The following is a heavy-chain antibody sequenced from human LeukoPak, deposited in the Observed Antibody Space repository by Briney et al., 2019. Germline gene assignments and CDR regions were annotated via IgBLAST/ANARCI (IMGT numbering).Heavy chain of an antibody. CDR1: GYSISSGYY. CDR3: AREYCGGDCYSFGY. Sequence: PSETLSLTCTVSGYSISSGYYWSWIRQHPGKGLEWIGYIYYSGSAYYNPSLKSRVTISVDTSKNQFSLKLSSVTAADTAVYYCAREYCGGDCYSFGYWGQGTLVTVSS. D-gene: IGHD2-21*02. J-gene: IGHJ4*02. CDR2: IYYSGSA. V-gene: IGHV4-31*03.